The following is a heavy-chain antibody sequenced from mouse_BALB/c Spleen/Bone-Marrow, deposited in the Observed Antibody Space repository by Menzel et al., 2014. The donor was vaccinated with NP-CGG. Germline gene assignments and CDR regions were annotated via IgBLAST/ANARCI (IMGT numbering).Heavy chain of an antibody. Sequence: EVQLQESGRDLVKPGGSLKLSCAASGFTFSTYGMSWVRQTPDKRLEWVATISSGGGYTYYPDSVKGRFTISRDNANNTLYLQMSSLKSEDTAMYYCTRQRNWDHYAMDYWGQGTSVTVSS. CDR2: ISSGGGYT. V-gene: IGHV5-6*01. CDR3: TRQRNWDHYAMDY. D-gene: IGHD4-1*01. CDR1: GFTFSTYG. J-gene: IGHJ4*01.